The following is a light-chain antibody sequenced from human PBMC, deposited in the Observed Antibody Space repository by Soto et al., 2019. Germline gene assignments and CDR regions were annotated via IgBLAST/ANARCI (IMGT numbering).Light chain of an antibody. CDR1: QGISSY. CDR3: QQLNSYPL. Sequence: DIQLTQSPSFLSASVGDRVTITCRASQGISSYLAWYQQKPGKAPKLLIYAASTLQSGVPSRFSGSGSGTEFPRTISSLQPEDCETYYCQQLNSYPLFGPGTKVDIK. V-gene: IGKV1-9*01. J-gene: IGKJ3*01. CDR2: AAS.